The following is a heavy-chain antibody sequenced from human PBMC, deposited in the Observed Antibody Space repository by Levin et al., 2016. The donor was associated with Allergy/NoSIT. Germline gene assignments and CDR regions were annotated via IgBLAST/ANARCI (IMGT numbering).Heavy chain of an antibody. Sequence: WIRQPPGKGLEWVSFIRYHGSNKWYSDSVKGRFTISRDNSKNTLYLQMNSLRPEDTAVYCCANMTWSLQMLCEHDLVIAFWGQGTMVTVSS. CDR3: ANMTWSLQMLCEHDLVIAF. D-gene: IGHD2-21*01. J-gene: IGHJ3*01. CDR2: IRYHGSNK. V-gene: IGHV3-30*02.